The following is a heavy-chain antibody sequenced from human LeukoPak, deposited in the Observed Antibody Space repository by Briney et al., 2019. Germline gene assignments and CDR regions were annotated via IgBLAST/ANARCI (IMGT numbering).Heavy chain of an antibody. V-gene: IGHV1-2*02. CDR3: ARGSSAGGSGYDR. D-gene: IGHD5-12*01. CDR2: INPNSGGT. Sequence: GASVKVSCKASGYTFTGYYMHWVRQAPGQGLEWMGWINPNSGGTNYAQKFQGRVTMTRDTSISTAYMELSRLRSDDTAVYYCARGSSAGGSGYDRWGQGTLVTVSS. CDR1: GYTFTGYY. J-gene: IGHJ4*02.